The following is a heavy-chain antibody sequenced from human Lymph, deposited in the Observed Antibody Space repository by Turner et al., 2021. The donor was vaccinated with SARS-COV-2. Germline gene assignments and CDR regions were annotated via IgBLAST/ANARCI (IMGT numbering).Heavy chain of an antibody. V-gene: IGHV1-24*01. J-gene: IGHJ6*02. CDR1: GYTLNELD. Sequence: VQLVQSAAEEKNPEASVNVSCKDSGYTLNELDMNWVRQAPGKGLEWMGGFDLEDGEIIYAQKFQGRVTMTEDTSTDTAYMELSSLRSEDTAVYYCATVLCTGSSCYYDGMDVWGQGTTVTVSS. D-gene: IGHD2-15*01. CDR2: FDLEDGEI. CDR3: ATVLCTGSSCYYDGMDV.